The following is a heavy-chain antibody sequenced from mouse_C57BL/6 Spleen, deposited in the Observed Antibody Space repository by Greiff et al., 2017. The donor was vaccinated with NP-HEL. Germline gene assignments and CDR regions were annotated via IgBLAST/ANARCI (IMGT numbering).Heavy chain of an antibody. CDR3: TSNWEEYFDV. J-gene: IGHJ1*03. Sequence: EVQLQQSGAELVRPGASVKLSCTASGFNIKDDYMHWVKQRPEQGLEWIGWIDPENGDTEYASKFQGTATITADTSSNTAYLQLSSLTSEDTAVYYCTSNWEEYFDVWGTGTTVTVSS. V-gene: IGHV14-4*01. CDR1: GFNIKDDY. D-gene: IGHD4-1*01. CDR2: IDPENGDT.